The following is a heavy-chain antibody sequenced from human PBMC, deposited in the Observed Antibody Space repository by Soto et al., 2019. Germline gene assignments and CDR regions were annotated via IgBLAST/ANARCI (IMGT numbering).Heavy chain of an antibody. CDR3: ARTKRPRHYYDSSGYYPFDY. J-gene: IGHJ4*02. D-gene: IGHD3-22*01. V-gene: IGHV1-3*01. Sequence: QVQLVQSGAEVKKPGASVKVSCKASGYTFTSYAMHWVRQAPGQRLEWMGWINAGNGNTKYSQKFQGRVTITRDTSASTAYMELSSLRSEDTAVYYCARTKRPRHYYDSSGYYPFDYWGQGTLVTVSS. CDR2: INAGNGNT. CDR1: GYTFTSYA.